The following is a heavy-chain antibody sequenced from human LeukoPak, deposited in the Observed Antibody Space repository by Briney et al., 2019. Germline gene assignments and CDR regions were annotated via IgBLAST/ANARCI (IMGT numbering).Heavy chain of an antibody. CDR3: ARPSLRGITMIMSYGMDV. CDR1: GYTFTSSD. J-gene: IGHJ6*02. D-gene: IGHD3-22*01. Sequence: ASVKVSCKASGYTFTSSDINWVRQATGQGLEWMGWMNPNSGNTGYAQKFQGRVTMTRNTSISTAYMELSSLRSEDTAVYYCARPSLRGITMIMSYGMDVWGQGTTVTVSS. CDR2: MNPNSGNT. V-gene: IGHV1-8*01.